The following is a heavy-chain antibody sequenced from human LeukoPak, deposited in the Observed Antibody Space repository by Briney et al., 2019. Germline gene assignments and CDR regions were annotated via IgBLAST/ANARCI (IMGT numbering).Heavy chain of an antibody. V-gene: IGHV3-15*01. CDR3: TAFENLVGATTASLDY. J-gene: IGHJ4*02. D-gene: IGHD1-26*01. CDR2: IKSKTDGGTT. Sequence: PGGSLRLSCAASGFTFSNAWMSWVRQAPGKGLEWVGRIKSKTDGGTTDYAAPVKGRFTISRDDSKNTLYLQMNSMKTEDTAVYYCTAFENLVGATTASLDYWGQGTLVTVSS. CDR1: GFTFSNAW.